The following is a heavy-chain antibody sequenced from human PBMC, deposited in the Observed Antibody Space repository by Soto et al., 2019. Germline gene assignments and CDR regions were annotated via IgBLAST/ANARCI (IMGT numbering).Heavy chain of an antibody. J-gene: IGHJ6*03. V-gene: IGHV4-59*01. CDR2: IYYSGST. D-gene: IGHD3-3*01. CDR1: GGSISSYY. Sequence: SETLSLTCTVSGGSISSYYWSWIRQPPGKGLEWIGYIYYSGSTNYNPSLKSRVTISVDTSKNQFSLKLSSVTAADTAVYYCARWMYYANQDMDVWGKGTTVTVSS. CDR3: ARWMYYANQDMDV.